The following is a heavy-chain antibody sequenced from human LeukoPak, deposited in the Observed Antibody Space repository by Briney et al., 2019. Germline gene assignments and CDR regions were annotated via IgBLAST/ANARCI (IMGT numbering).Heavy chain of an antibody. J-gene: IGHJ4*02. CDR1: GFSSTY. CDR3: ARVLWDATGY. D-gene: IGHD1-14*01. Sequence: PGGSLRLSCVASGFSSTYMSWVRQAPGKGLEWVSVIYSGDSTYYADSVKGRFTISRDISKNTVYLQMNSLRPEDTAVYHCARVLWDATGYWGQGTLVTVAS. V-gene: IGHV3-66*02. CDR2: IYSGDST.